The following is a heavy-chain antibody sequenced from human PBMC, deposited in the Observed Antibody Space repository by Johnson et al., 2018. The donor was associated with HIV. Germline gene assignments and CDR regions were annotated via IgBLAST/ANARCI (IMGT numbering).Heavy chain of an antibody. CDR1: GYTFSSYA. J-gene: IGHJ3*02. CDR3: ARSYCSGGSCRIHDAFDI. Sequence: VQLVESGGGVVQPGRSLRLSCAASGYTFSSYAMHWVRQAPGKGLEWVSYISSRGSTIYYADSVKGRFTISRHNAKNSLYLQMNSLRAEDTAVYYCARSYCSGGSCRIHDAFDIWGQGTMVTVSS. CDR2: ISSRGSTI. D-gene: IGHD2-15*01. V-gene: IGHV3-48*04.